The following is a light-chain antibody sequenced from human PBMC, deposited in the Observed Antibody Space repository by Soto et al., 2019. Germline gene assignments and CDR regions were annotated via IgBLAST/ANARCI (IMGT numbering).Light chain of an antibody. V-gene: IGLV2-8*01. Sequence: QSALTQPPSASGSPGQSVTISCTGASSDVGAYNYVSWYQQRPGQAPKVMIYGVNERPSGVPDRFSCSKSGNTASLTVSGLQAEDEADYYCSSYAGSKNWVFGTGTKLTVL. CDR1: SSDVGAYNY. J-gene: IGLJ1*01. CDR2: GVN. CDR3: SSYAGSKNWV.